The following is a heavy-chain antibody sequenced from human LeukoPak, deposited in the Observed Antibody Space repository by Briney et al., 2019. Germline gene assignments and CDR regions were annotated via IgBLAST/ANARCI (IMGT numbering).Heavy chain of an antibody. CDR1: GYTFTGYD. Sequence: ASVKVSCKASGYTFTGYDIHWVRQAPGQGLEWMGRINPNNGGTNYAQKFQGRVTMTRDTSISTAYMELSRLRSDDTAVYYCARDYGDYYFDYWGQGTLVTVSS. CDR2: INPNNGGT. J-gene: IGHJ4*02. CDR3: ARDYGDYYFDY. D-gene: IGHD4-17*01. V-gene: IGHV1-2*06.